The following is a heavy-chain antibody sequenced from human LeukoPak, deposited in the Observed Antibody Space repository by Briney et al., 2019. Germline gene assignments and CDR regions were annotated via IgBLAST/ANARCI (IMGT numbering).Heavy chain of an antibody. V-gene: IGHV1-24*01. CDR2: YDPEDGET. Sequence: ASVKVSCKVSGYTLTELSMHWVRQAPGKGLEWMGGYDPEDGETIYAQKFQGRVTMTEDTSTDTAYMELSSLRSEDTAVYYCATVVRDGDYGYFQHWGQGTLVTVSS. CDR3: ATVVRDGDYGYFQH. J-gene: IGHJ1*01. D-gene: IGHD4-17*01. CDR1: GYTLTELS.